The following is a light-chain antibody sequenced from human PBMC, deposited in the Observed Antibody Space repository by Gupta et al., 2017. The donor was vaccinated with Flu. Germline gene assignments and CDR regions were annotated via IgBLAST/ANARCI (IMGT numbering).Light chain of an antibody. CDR1: QSVITY. CDR2: DAS. J-gene: IGKJ4*02. CDR3: QQHINWPPT. V-gene: IGKV3-11*01. Sequence: EIVLTHSPGTLSLSPGERATLSCKASQSVITYLSWYQHKPGQAPRLLIYDASSRATGIPARFSGSGSETDFSLTISSLEPEDFAIYYCQQHINWPPTFGGGTKVEIK.